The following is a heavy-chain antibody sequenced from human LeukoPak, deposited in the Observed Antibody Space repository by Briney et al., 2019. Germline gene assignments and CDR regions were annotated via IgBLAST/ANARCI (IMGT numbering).Heavy chain of an antibody. CDR3: ARKKEDFYNSGGYFLSDAFDI. J-gene: IGHJ3*02. V-gene: IGHV3-30*02. Sequence: GGSLRLSCAASRFTFSGYGMHWVRQAPGKGLEWVAFIWYDGSNKYYADSVKGRFTISRDNSKNTLYLQMNSLTAEDTALYYCARKKEDFYNSGGYFLSDAFDIWGRGTLVTVSS. CDR2: IWYDGSNK. D-gene: IGHD3-22*01. CDR1: RFTFSGYG.